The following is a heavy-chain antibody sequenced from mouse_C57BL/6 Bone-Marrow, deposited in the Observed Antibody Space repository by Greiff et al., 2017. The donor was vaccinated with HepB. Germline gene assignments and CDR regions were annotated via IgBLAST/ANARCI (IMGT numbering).Heavy chain of an antibody. D-gene: IGHD2-4*01. CDR2: IYPRSGNT. J-gene: IGHJ3*01. V-gene: IGHV1-81*01. CDR3: ARGDDYISSWFAY. Sequence: VQRVESGAELARPGASVKLSCKASGYTFTSYGISWVKQRTGQGLEWIGEIYPRSGNTYYNEKFKGKATLTADKSSSTAYMELRSLTSEDSAVYFCARGDDYISSWFAYWGQGTLVTVSA. CDR1: GYTFTSYG.